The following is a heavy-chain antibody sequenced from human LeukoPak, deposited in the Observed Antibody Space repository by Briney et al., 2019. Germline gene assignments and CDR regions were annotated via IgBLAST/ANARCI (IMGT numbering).Heavy chain of an antibody. D-gene: IGHD2-8*01. CDR2: MNPNSGNT. CDR3: ARVYGPIDY. CDR1: GYTFTNYD. V-gene: IGHV1-8*01. J-gene: IGHJ4*02. Sequence: ASVKVSCKASGYTFTNYDINWVRQATGQGLEWMGWMNPNSGNTGYPQKFQDRVTMTRDTSISTAYMELSSLRSEDTAVYYCARVYGPIDYWRQGTLVTVSS.